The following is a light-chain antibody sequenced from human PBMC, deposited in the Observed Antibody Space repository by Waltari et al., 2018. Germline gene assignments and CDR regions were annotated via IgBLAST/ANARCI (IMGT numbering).Light chain of an antibody. CDR1: HTVDSSF. Sequence: ELVLTQSPGTLSLSPGERATLSCRASHTVDSSFLAWYQQKPGQAPRLLISGASGRATGIPDRFSGSGSGTDFTLTIRRLEPEDFAVYYCQQYGSSPWTFGQGSKVEIK. V-gene: IGKV3-20*01. J-gene: IGKJ1*01. CDR2: GAS. CDR3: QQYGSSPWT.